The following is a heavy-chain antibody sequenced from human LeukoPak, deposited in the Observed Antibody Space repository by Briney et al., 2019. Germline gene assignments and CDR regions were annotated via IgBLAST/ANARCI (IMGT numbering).Heavy chain of an antibody. J-gene: IGHJ4*02. CDR2: IYYSGST. CDR3: ARYDSSGYRPDY. V-gene: IGHV4-39*01. CDR1: GGSISSYY. D-gene: IGHD3-22*01. Sequence: SETLSLTCTVSGGSISSYYWGWIRQPPGKGLEWIGSIYYSGSTYYNPSLKSRVTISVDTSKNQFSLKLSSVTAADTAVYYCARYDSSGYRPDYWGQGALVTVSS.